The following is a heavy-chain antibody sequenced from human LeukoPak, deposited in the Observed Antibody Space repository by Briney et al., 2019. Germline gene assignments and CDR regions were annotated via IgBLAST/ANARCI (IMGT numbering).Heavy chain of an antibody. V-gene: IGHV3-30-3*01. CDR2: ISYDGSNK. CDR3: ARVLVVTTDY. Sequence: GGSLRLSCAASGFTFSSYPMHWVRQAPGKGLEWVAVISYDGSNKYYADSVKGRFTISRDNSKNTLYLQMNSLRAEDTAVYYCARVLVVTTDYWGQGTLVTVSS. J-gene: IGHJ4*02. D-gene: IGHD2-8*02. CDR1: GFTFSSYP.